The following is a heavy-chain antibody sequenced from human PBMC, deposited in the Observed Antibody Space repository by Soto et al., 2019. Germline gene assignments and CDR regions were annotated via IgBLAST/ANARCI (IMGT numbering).Heavy chain of an antibody. CDR1: GGSISSGGYY. CDR3: AREEGYCSSTSCQDWFDP. J-gene: IGHJ5*02. CDR2: IYYSGST. D-gene: IGHD2-2*01. V-gene: IGHV4-31*03. Sequence: SLTCTVSGGSISSGGYYWSWIRQHPGKGLEWIGYIYYSGSTYYNPSLKSRVTISVDTSKNQFSLKLSSVTAADTAVYYCAREEGYCSSTSCQDWFDPWGQGTLVTVS.